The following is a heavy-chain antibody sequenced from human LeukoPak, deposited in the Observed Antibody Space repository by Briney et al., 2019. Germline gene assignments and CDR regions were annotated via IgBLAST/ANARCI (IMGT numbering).Heavy chain of an antibody. V-gene: IGHV3-23*01. CDR1: GFPLSSYA. CDR2: ISGSGGST. Sequence: PGGSLRLSCAASGFPLSSYAMSWVRQPPGKGLEWASAISGSGGSTYYADSVKGRFTISRDNSKNTLYLQMNSLRAEDTAVYYCAKDRAFVVNNWFDPWGQGTLVTVSS. CDR3: AKDRAFVVNNWFDP. J-gene: IGHJ5*02. D-gene: IGHD2-21*01.